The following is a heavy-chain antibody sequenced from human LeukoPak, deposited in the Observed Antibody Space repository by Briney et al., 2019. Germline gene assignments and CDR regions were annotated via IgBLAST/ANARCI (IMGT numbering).Heavy chain of an antibody. CDR1: GITLSNYA. V-gene: IGHV3-23*01. CDR3: AKRGVVIRVILVGFHKEAYYFDS. Sequence: PGGSLRLSCAVSGITLSNYAMGWVRQAPGKGLEWVAGISGSGGGAHYADSVKGRFTISRDNPKNTLYLQMNNLRAGDTAVYFCAKRGVVIRVILVGFHKEAYYFDSWGQGALVTVSS. J-gene: IGHJ4*02. CDR2: ISGSGGGA. D-gene: IGHD3-22*01.